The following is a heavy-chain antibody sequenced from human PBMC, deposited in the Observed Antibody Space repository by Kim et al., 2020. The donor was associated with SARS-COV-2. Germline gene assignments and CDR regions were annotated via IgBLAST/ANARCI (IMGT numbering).Heavy chain of an antibody. CDR3: AKDTGAAATLDY. CDR2: ISYDGSNK. D-gene: IGHD6-13*01. J-gene: IGHJ4*02. V-gene: IGHV3-30*18. CDR1: GFTFSSYG. Sequence: GGSLRLSCAASGFTFSSYGVHWVRQAPGKGLEWVTFISYDGSNKYYADSVKGRFTISRDNSKNTLYLQMNSLRAEDTAVYYCAKDTGAAATLDYWGQGTLVTVSS.